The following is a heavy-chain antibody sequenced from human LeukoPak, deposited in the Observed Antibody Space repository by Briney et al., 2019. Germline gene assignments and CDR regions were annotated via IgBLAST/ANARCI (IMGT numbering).Heavy chain of an antibody. CDR2: ISGSGGNT. V-gene: IGHV3-23*01. CDR1: GFIFSNYA. Sequence: PGGSLRLSCADSGFIFSNYAMSWVRQAPGKGLEWVSSISGSGGNTYYADSVKGRFTISRDNPKNTLYLQMNSLRAEDTAVYYCAKSGSGYDLAYWGQGTLVTVSS. CDR3: AKSGSGYDLAY. J-gene: IGHJ4*02. D-gene: IGHD5-12*01.